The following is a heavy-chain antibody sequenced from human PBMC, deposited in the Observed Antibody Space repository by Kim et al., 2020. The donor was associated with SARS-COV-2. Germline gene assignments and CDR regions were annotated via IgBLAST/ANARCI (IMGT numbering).Heavy chain of an antibody. Sequence: GGSLRLSCAASGFTFSSYAMHWVRQAPGKGLEWVAVISYDGSNKYYADSVKGRFTISRDNSKNTLYLQMNSLRAEDTAVYYCARQLWFGELSSFGTDYWG. J-gene: IGHJ4*01. CDR2: ISYDGSNK. V-gene: IGHV3-30-3*01. CDR3: ARQLWFGELSSFGTDY. D-gene: IGHD3-10*01. CDR1: GFTFSSYA.